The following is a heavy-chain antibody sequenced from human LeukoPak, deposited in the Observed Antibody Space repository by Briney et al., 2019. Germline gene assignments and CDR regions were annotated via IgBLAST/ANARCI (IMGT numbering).Heavy chain of an antibody. J-gene: IGHJ3*02. V-gene: IGHV4-59*01. CDR3: ARVISSGARDGFDI. CDR2: IYYSRRY. D-gene: IGHD3-10*01. CDR1: GGSISSSY. Sequence: KPSETLSLTCTVSGGSISSSYWSWLRQPPGKGLEWIAYIYYSRRYSYTPSLKSRVSISMDTSKRQFSLKLTSVTAADTAVYYCARVISSGARDGFDIWGQGTMVTVSS.